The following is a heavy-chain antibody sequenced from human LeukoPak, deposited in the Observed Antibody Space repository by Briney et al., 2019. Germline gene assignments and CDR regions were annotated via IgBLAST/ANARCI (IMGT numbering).Heavy chain of an antibody. J-gene: IGHJ4*02. V-gene: IGHV4-34*01. Sequence: PSDTLSLTCAVYGGSFSGYYWSWIRQPPGKGLEWIGEINHSGSTNYNPSLKSRVTISVDTSKNQFSLKLSSVTAADTAVYYCARVYDFRSGCLDYWGQGTLVTVSS. CDR1: GGSFSGYY. CDR3: ARVYDFRSGCLDY. D-gene: IGHD3-3*01. CDR2: INHSGST.